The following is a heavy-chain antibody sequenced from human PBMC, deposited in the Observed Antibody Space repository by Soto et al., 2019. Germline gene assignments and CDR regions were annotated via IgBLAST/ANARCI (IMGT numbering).Heavy chain of an antibody. CDR3: AKAAVEMSGRQSHYYGLDV. Sequence: GESLTISCKAAGYIFTRYWIAWVRQMPGKGLAWMGVIFPADSDTIYSPSIEGQVTMSADKTTGTAYLQWSSLKASDSGLYYCAKAAVEMSGRQSHYYGLDVWGQGTGVTVS. CDR2: IFPADSDT. V-gene: IGHV5-51*01. J-gene: IGHJ6*02. D-gene: IGHD1-1*01. CDR1: GYIFTRYW.